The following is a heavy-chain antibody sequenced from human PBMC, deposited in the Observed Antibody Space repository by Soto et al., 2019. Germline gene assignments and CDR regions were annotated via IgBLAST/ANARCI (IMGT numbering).Heavy chain of an antibody. CDR3: AKGPSYSGAYFPFGY. CDR1: GFMFSSYG. V-gene: IGHV3-23*01. CDR2: ISGSGGST. D-gene: IGHD1-26*01. J-gene: IGHJ4*02. Sequence: ESGGPLVQPGGSLRLSCAASGFMFSSYGMSWVRQSPGKGLEWVSSISGSGGSTYYADSVKGRFTISRDNSKSTLYLQMSSLRAEDTAVYSCAKGPSYSGAYFPFGYWGQGTLVTVSS.